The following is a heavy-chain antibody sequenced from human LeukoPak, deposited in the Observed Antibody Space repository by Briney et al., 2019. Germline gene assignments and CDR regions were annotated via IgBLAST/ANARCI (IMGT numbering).Heavy chain of an antibody. CDR3: ATARPGFGPFDY. Sequence: ASVKVSCKVSGYTFTDCYMHWVQQAPGKGLEWMGLVDPEDGETIYAEKFQGRVTITADTSTDTAYMELSSLRSEDTAVYYCATARPGFGPFDYWGQGTLVTVSS. CDR1: GYTFTDCY. CDR2: VDPEDGET. D-gene: IGHD3/OR15-3a*01. V-gene: IGHV1-69-2*01. J-gene: IGHJ4*02.